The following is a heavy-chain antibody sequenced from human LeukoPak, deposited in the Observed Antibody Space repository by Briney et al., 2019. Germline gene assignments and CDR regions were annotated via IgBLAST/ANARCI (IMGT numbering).Heavy chain of an antibody. Sequence: PGGSLRLSCAGSGFTFSTYWIHWVRQAPGKGLVWVSRTNPDGRTTDYADSVKGRFTISRDNSKNTLYLQMNSLRAEDTAVYYCAKDGHCSTTTCSTAKFDYWGQGTLVTVSS. D-gene: IGHD2-2*01. CDR3: AKDGHCSTTTCSTAKFDY. CDR1: GFTFSTYW. CDR2: TNPDGRTT. J-gene: IGHJ4*02. V-gene: IGHV3-74*01.